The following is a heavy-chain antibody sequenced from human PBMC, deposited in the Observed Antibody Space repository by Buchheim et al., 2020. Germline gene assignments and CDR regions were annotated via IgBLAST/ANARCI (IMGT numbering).Heavy chain of an antibody. Sequence: QVQLVESGGGVVQPGRSLRLSCAASGFTFSSYGMHWVRQAPGKGLEWVAVIWYDGSNKYYADSVKGRFTISRDNSKNRLYLQMNSLRAEDTAVYYCAVEPGENWFDPWGQGTL. CDR2: IWYDGSNK. D-gene: IGHD1-14*01. J-gene: IGHJ5*02. CDR3: AVEPGENWFDP. CDR1: GFTFSSYG. V-gene: IGHV3-33*01.